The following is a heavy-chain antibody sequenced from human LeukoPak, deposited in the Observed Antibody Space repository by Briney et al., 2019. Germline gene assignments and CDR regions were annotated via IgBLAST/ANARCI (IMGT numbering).Heavy chain of an antibody. CDR3: AREADDFWSGYYNYYYYYMDV. CDR2: ISAYNGNT. CDR1: GYTFTSYG. V-gene: IGHV1-18*01. D-gene: IGHD3-3*01. Sequence: ASVKVSCKASGYTFTSYGISWVRQAPGQGLEWMGWISAYNGNTNYAQKLQGRVTMTTDTSTSTAYMELRSLRSDDTAAYYCAREADDFWSGYYNYYYYYMDVWGKGTTVTVSS. J-gene: IGHJ6*03.